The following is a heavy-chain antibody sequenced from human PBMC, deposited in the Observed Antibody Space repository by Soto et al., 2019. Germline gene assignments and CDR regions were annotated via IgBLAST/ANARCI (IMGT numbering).Heavy chain of an antibody. J-gene: IGHJ4*02. CDR3: AKEGDLIGYNYGSCFDY. Sequence: PGGSLRLSCAASGFTFSSYSMSWVRQAPGKGLEWVSAITGSGGSTYYADSVRGRFTISRDNSKNTLYLQMNSLRAEDTAVCYCAKEGDLIGYNYGSCFDYWGQGTLVTVSS. CDR2: ITGSGGST. V-gene: IGHV3-23*01. CDR1: GFTFSSYS. D-gene: IGHD5-18*01.